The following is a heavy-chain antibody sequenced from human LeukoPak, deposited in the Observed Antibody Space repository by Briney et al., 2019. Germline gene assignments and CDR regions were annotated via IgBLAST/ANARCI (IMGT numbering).Heavy chain of an antibody. CDR3: AKDYCSSTSCYGMDV. Sequence: GRSLRLSCAASGFTFSSYGMHWVRQAPGKGLEWVAVISYDGSNKYYADSVKGRFTISRDNSKNTLYLQMNSLRAEDTAVYYCAKDYCSSTSCYGMDVWGQGTTVTVSS. J-gene: IGHJ6*02. CDR1: GFTFSSYG. CDR2: ISYDGSNK. V-gene: IGHV3-30*18. D-gene: IGHD2-2*01.